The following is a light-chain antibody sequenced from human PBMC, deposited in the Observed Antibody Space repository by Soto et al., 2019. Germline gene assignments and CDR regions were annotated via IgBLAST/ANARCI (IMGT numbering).Light chain of an antibody. CDR3: SSHTSSNSWV. Sequence: QSALTQPASVSGSPGQSIAISCTGTSSDVGGYNYVSWYQQYPGKAPKLRIYDVSNRPSGVSNRFSGSKSGNTASLTISGLQADDEADYHCSSHTSSNSWVFGGGTKLTVL. CDR2: DVS. J-gene: IGLJ3*02. CDR1: SSDVGGYNY. V-gene: IGLV2-14*01.